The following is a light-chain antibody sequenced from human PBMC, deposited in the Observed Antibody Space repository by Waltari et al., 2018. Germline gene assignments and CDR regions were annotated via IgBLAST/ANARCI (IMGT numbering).Light chain of an antibody. CDR2: VNSDGSH. V-gene: IGLV4-69*01. CDR3: QTGGHGIWV. CDR1: SWHSSNV. Sequence: LVLPQSPSASASLGASVKITCTLTSWHSSNVVAWHQQRPEKGPRYLMKVNSDGSHSKGDEIPDRFAGSSSGAERYLTISNRQSEDEADYYCQTGGHGIWVFGGGTKLTVL. J-gene: IGLJ3*02.